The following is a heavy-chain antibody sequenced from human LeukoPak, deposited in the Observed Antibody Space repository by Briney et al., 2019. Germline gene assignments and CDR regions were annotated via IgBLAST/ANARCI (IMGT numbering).Heavy chain of an antibody. D-gene: IGHD2-2*01. CDR3: ARGDCSSTSCYGGRRDNWFDP. Sequence: SVKVSCKASGGTFSSYAISWVRQAPGQGLEWMGGIIPIFGTANYAQKFQGRVTITTDESTSTAYMELSSLRSEDTAVYYCARGDCSSTSCYGGRRDNWFDPWGQGTLVTVSS. CDR1: GGTFSSYA. J-gene: IGHJ5*02. V-gene: IGHV1-69*05. CDR2: IIPIFGTA.